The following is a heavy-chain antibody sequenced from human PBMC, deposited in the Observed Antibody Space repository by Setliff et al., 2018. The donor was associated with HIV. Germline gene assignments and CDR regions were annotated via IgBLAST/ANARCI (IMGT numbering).Heavy chain of an antibody. CDR3: ARGSLRGVLALGMDV. CDR2: ISSGSVNI. J-gene: IGHJ6*02. Sequence: GGSLRLSCAASGFMFNTYELNWVRQAPGKGLEWVSYISSGSVNIFYADSVKGRFTISRDNAKNSLYLQMNSLRAEDTAIYYCARGSLRGVLALGMDVWGQGTTVTVSS. V-gene: IGHV3-48*03. CDR1: GFMFNTYE. D-gene: IGHD3-10*01.